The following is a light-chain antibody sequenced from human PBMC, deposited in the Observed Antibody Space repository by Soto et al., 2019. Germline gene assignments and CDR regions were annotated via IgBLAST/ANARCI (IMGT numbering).Light chain of an antibody. CDR1: SSDVGGYNY. CDR2: VVS. CDR3: SSYTSSSTLYV. Sequence: QSALAQPTSVSGSPGQSIAISCTGTSSDVGGYNYVSWHQQHPGKAPKVLISVVSNRPSGVSNRFSGSKSGNTASLTISGLQAEDEADYYCSSYTSSSTLYVFGTGTKVTV. J-gene: IGLJ1*01. V-gene: IGLV2-14*01.